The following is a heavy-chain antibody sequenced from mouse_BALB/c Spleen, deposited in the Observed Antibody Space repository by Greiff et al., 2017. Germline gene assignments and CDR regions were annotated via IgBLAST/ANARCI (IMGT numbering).Heavy chain of an antibody. CDR1: GFNIKDYY. D-gene: IGHD1-2*01. Sequence: VQLQQSGAELVRSGASVKLSCTASGFNIKDYYMHWVKQRPEQGLEWIGWIDPENGDTEYAPKFQGKATMTADTSSNTAYLQLSSLTSEDTAVYYCNGEPITTASYAMDYWGQGTSVTVSS. CDR3: NGEPITTASYAMDY. J-gene: IGHJ4*01. CDR2: IDPENGDT. V-gene: IGHV14-4*02.